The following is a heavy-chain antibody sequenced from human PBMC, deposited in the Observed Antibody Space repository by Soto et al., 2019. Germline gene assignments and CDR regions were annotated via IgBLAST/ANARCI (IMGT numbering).Heavy chain of an antibody. CDR3: ARLDYYGSGSYSPALDV. V-gene: IGHV4-39*01. Sequence: ETLSLTCTVSGGSISSSSYYWGWIRQPPGKGLEWIGSIYYSGSTYYNPSLKSRVTISVDTSKNQFSLKLSSVTAADTAVYYCARLDYYGSGSYSPALDVWGQGTTVTVSS. CDR2: IYYSGST. J-gene: IGHJ6*02. CDR1: GGSISSSSYY. D-gene: IGHD3-10*01.